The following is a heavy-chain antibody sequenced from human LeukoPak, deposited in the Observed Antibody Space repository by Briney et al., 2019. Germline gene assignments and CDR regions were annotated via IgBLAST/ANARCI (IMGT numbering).Heavy chain of an antibody. J-gene: IGHJ4*02. D-gene: IGHD1-26*01. CDR2: IIPIFGTA. Sequence: ASVRVPCKASGGTFSSYAISWVRQAPGQGLEWMGGIIPIFGTANYAQKFQGRVTITTDESTSTAYMELSSLRSEDTAVYYCARGGSGSYYGFDYWGQGTLVTVSS. CDR3: ARGGSGSYYGFDY. CDR1: GGTFSSYA. V-gene: IGHV1-69*05.